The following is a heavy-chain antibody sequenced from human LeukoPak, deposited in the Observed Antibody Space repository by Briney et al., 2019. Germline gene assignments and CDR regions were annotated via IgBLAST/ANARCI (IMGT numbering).Heavy chain of an antibody. D-gene: IGHD6-13*01. J-gene: IGHJ4*02. V-gene: IGHV3-49*04. CDR3: TRGPYGNSGAAGV. CDR2: IRSKAYGGTT. Sequence: QSGGSLRLSCAASGFTFSSYAMSWVRQAPGKGLEWVGLIRSKAYGGTTDYAASVKGRFTISRNDSKSIAYLQLNSLKTEDTAVYYCTRGPYGNSGAAGVWGQGTLVTVSS. CDR1: GFTFSSYA.